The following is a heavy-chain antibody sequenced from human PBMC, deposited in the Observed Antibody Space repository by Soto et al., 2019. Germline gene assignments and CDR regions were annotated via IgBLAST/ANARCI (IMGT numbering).Heavy chain of an antibody. J-gene: IGHJ6*02. CDR1: GFTFSSFT. D-gene: IGHD6-25*01. V-gene: IGHV3-21*01. Sequence: EVQLVESGGGLVKPGGSLRVSCASSGFTFSSFTMNWVRQAPGQGLEWISSMNPSGSPVYTYYADSVRGRFTVSRDNANNSIYLQIDSLRAEDMAVYYCARETAASSGNGGHMDVCSQGTTAPASS. CDR3: ARETAASSGNGGHMDV. CDR2: MNPSGSPVYT.